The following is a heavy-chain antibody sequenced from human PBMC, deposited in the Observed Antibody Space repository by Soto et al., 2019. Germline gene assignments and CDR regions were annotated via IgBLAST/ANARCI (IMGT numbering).Heavy chain of an antibody. V-gene: IGHV1-18*01. J-gene: IGHJ4*02. CDR3: ARVHWLNYYDSSGYLYYFDY. Sequence: XSVTVSCKASGYTFTSYGISWVREAPVQGLEWMGWISAYNGNTNYSQKLQGRVTMTTDTSTSTAYMELRSLRSDDTAVYYCARVHWLNYYDSSGYLYYFDYWGQGTLVTVSS. D-gene: IGHD3-22*01. CDR2: ISAYNGNT. CDR1: GYTFTSYG.